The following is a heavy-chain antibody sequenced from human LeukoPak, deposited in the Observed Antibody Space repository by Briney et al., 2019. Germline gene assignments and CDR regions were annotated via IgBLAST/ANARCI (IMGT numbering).Heavy chain of an antibody. D-gene: IGHD2-2*01. J-gene: IGHJ6*03. CDR2: IYNSGST. CDR3: ARGLPAARGDYYYMDV. Sequence: NSSETLSLTCTVSGGSISSSHYYWDWVRQPPGKGLEWIGNIYNSGSTYYNPSLKRRVTISIDTSKNQFSLKLSSVTAADTAMYYCARGLPAARGDYYYMDVWGKGTTVTVSS. V-gene: IGHV4-39*07. CDR1: GGSISSSHYY.